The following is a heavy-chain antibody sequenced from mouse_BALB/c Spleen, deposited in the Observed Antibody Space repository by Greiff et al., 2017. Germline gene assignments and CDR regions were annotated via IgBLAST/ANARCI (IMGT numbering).Heavy chain of an antibody. V-gene: IGHV1-7*01. Sequence: VKLQQSGAELAKPGASVKMSCKASGYTFTSYWMHWVKQRPGQGLEWIGYINPSTGYTEYNQKFKDKATLTADKSSSTAYMQLSSLTSEDSAVYYCANRYDGYWGQGTTLTVSS. D-gene: IGHD2-14*01. CDR2: INPSTGYT. CDR1: GYTFTSYW. J-gene: IGHJ2*01. CDR3: ANRYDGY.